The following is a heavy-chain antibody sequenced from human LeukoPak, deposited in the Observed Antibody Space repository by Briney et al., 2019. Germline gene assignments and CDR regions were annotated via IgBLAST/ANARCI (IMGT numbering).Heavy chain of an antibody. CDR2: ISGSGAST. V-gene: IGHV3-23*01. J-gene: IGHJ6*02. CDR3: AKGFNYYYYGMDV. Sequence: QPGGSLRLSCAASGFTFNSYAMSWVRQAPGKGLEWVSAISGSGASTYYADSVKARFTITRDNSKDTLYVQMNSLRVDDTAVYYCAKGFNYYYYGMDVWGQGTTVTV. D-gene: IGHD3-10*01. CDR1: GFTFNSYA.